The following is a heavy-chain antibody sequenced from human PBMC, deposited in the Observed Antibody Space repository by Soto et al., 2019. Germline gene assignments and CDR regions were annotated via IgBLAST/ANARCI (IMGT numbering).Heavy chain of an antibody. CDR1: GYTFTGYY. CDR3: AREGSSSASCYFEY. CDR2: INPNSGGT. V-gene: IGHV1-2*02. J-gene: IGHJ4*02. Sequence: GASVKVSCKASGYTFTGYYMHWVRQAPGQGLEWMGWINPNSGGTNYAQKFQGRVTMTRDTSISTAYMELSRLRSDDTAVYYCAREGSSSASCYFEYWGQGTLVTVSS. D-gene: IGHD6-6*01.